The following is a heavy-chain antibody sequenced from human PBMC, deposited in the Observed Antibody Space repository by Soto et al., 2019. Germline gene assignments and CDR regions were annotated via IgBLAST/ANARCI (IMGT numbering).Heavy chain of an antibody. CDR2: IYYSGST. V-gene: IGHV4-39*01. CDR1: GGSISSSSYY. J-gene: IGHJ4*02. Sequence: QLQLQESGPGLVKPSETLSLTCTVSGGSISSSSYYWGWIRQPPGKGLEWIGSIYYSGSTYYNPSLKSRVTISVDTSQNPFSLKLSAVTAADTAVYYCARRGRVARDTPDDWGQGTLVTVSS. D-gene: IGHD5-18*01. CDR3: ARRGRVARDTPDD.